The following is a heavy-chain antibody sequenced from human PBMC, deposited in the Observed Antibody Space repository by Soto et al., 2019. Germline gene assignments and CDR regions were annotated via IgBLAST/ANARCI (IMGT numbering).Heavy chain of an antibody. J-gene: IGHJ4*02. CDR2: IYYSGST. V-gene: IGHV4-39*01. D-gene: IGHD4-17*01. CDR1: GGSISSSSYY. Sequence: WETLSLTCTVSGGSISSSSYYGGGIRKPPGKGLEWIGSIYYSGSTYYNPSLKSRVTISVDTSKNQFSLKLSSVTAADTAVYYCARLHYGDYFDYCGQGTLVTVSS. CDR3: ARLHYGDYFDY.